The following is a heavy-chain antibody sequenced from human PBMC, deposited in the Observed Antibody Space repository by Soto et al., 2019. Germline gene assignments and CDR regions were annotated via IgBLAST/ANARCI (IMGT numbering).Heavy chain of an antibody. CDR3: AKDDGSTWSMFYSYYGVDV. CDR1: GFTFSNYG. Sequence: PVGSLRLSCAASGFTFSNYGIHWVRQAPGNGLEWVAVISYDGSSKDYADSVKGRFTISRDNSKNTLYLQTNSLRIEDTAVYYCAKDDGSTWSMFYSYYGVDVWGQGTTVTVSS. D-gene: IGHD6-13*01. V-gene: IGHV3-30*18. J-gene: IGHJ6*02. CDR2: ISYDGSSK.